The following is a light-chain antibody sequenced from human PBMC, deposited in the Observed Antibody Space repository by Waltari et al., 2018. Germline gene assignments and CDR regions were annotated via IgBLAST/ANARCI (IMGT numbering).Light chain of an antibody. Sequence: DFVMTQSPDSLAVSLGERATINCRSSQTILDNADKSNYLAWYQHKPGQPPKLLISWASARESGVPDLFTGSGSGTDFTLTISSLQAEDVAMYYCQQYYSTPRTFGQGTKVEVK. V-gene: IGKV4-1*01. J-gene: IGKJ1*01. CDR3: QQYYSTPRT. CDR1: QTILDNADKSNY. CDR2: WAS.